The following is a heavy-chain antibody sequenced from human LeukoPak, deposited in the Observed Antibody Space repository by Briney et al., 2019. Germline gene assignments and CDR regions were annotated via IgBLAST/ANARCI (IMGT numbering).Heavy chain of an antibody. CDR2: IKSKTDGGTT. CDR1: GFTCSDAW. D-gene: IGHD4-11*01. CDR3: TTFIHTTFDAFDI. V-gene: IGHV3-15*01. Sequence: GGPLRLSCAASGFTCSDAWMSWVRQAPGKGLEWVGRIKSKTDGGTTDYAAPVKGRFTISRDDSKNTLYLQMNSLKTEDTAVYYCTTFIHTTFDAFDIWGQGTMVTVSS. J-gene: IGHJ3*02.